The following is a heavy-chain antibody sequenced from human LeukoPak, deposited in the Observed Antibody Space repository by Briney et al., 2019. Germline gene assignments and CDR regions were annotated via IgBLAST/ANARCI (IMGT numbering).Heavy chain of an antibody. CDR3: ARDIH. Sequence: GGSLRLSCAASGFTFSSYSMNWVRQAPGKGLEWVSSISSSSSYMYYADSVKGRFTISRDNAKSSLYLQMNNLRAEDTAVYYCARDIHWGQGTLVTVSS. CDR2: ISSSSSYM. J-gene: IGHJ4*02. V-gene: IGHV3-21*01. CDR1: GFTFSSYS.